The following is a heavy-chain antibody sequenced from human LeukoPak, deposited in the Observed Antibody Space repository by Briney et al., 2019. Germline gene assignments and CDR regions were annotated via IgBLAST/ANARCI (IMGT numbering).Heavy chain of an antibody. V-gene: IGHV4-59*08. CDR2: IYYSGST. Sequence: KSSETLSLTCTVSGGSISSYYWSWIRQPPGKGLEWIGYIYYSGSTNYNPSLKSRVTISVDTSKNQFSLKLSSVTAADTAVYYCARLWFGEKDYWGQGTLVTVSS. D-gene: IGHD3-10*01. CDR3: ARLWFGEKDY. J-gene: IGHJ4*02. CDR1: GGSISSYY.